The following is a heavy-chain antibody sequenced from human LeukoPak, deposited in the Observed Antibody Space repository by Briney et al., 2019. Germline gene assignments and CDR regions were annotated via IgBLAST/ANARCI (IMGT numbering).Heavy chain of an antibody. CDR1: GFTFSSFG. V-gene: IGHV3-30*02. J-gene: IGHJ5*02. CDR3: VVITQA. D-gene: IGHD2/OR15-2a*01. Sequence: GGSLRLSCAASGFTFSSFGMHWVRQAPGKGLEWVAFIRYDGSDKYYADSVKGRFTISRDNSKNTLYLQMNSLRAEDTAVYYCVVITQAWGQGTLVTVSP. CDR2: IRYDGSDK.